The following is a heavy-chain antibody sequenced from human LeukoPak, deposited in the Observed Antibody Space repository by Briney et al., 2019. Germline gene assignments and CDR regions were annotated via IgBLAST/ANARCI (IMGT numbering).Heavy chain of an antibody. CDR3: ANLGPESNLPGRLPATAMTPGGY. V-gene: IGHV3-11*01. CDR1: GFTFSDYY. Sequence: PGGSLRLSCAASGFTFSDYYMSWLRQAPGKGLEWVSYISSDSSTIYYADSVKGRFTISRDNAKNSLFLQMNSLRAEDTAVYYCANLGPESNLPGRLPATAMTPGGYWGQGTLVTVSS. J-gene: IGHJ4*02. D-gene: IGHD2-2*01. CDR2: ISSDSSTI.